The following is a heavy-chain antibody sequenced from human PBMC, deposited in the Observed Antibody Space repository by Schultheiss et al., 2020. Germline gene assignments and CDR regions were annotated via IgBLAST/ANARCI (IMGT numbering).Heavy chain of an antibody. CDR3: ARDAGIAARSAADYYGMDV. V-gene: IGHV1-18*01. CDR1: GYTFTTYG. J-gene: IGHJ6*02. Sequence: ASVKVSCKASGYTFTTYGISWVRQAPGQGLEWMGWMNPNSGNTGYAQKFQGRVTMTTDTSTSTAYMELRSLRSDDTAVYYCARDAGIAARSAADYYGMDVWGQGTTVTVSS. D-gene: IGHD6-6*01. CDR2: MNPNSGNT.